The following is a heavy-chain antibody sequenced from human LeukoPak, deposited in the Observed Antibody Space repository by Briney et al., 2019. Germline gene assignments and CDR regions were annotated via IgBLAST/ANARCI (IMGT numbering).Heavy chain of an antibody. CDR2: IYTSGST. J-gene: IGHJ6*03. CDR3: AEFRTDRNYYMDV. CDR1: GGSISSGSYY. V-gene: IGHV4-61*02. Sequence: PSQTLSLTCTVSGGSISSGSYYWSWIRQPAGTGPEWIGRIYTSGSTNYNPSLKSRVTISVDTSKNQFSLKLSSVTAADTAVYYCAEFRTDRNYYMDVWGKGTTVTVSS. D-gene: IGHD3-22*01.